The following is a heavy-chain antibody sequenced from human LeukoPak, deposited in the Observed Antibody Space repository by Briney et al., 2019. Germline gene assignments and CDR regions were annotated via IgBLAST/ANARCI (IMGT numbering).Heavy chain of an antibody. CDR3: TTYLGYCSGGSCFSGAFDI. Sequence: KPGESLRLSCAASGFTFSKAWLSWVRQAPGKGLEWVGRIKSETDGGTRDCAAPVKGRFFISRDDSENTLYLQMNSLQTEDTAVYYCTTYLGYCSGGSCFSGAFDIWGQGTMVTVSS. V-gene: IGHV3-15*01. CDR1: GFTFSKAW. J-gene: IGHJ3*02. D-gene: IGHD2-15*01. CDR2: IKSETDGGTR.